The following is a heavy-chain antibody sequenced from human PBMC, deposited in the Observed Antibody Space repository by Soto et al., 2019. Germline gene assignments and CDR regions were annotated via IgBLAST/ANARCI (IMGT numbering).Heavy chain of an antibody. D-gene: IGHD3-10*01. J-gene: IGHJ6*03. CDR2: IGTAGDT. CDR1: GFTFSSYD. CDR3: ARGRGSGSYPSLSNEDYYMDV. V-gene: IGHV3-13*01. Sequence: GGSLRLSCAASGFTFSSYDMHWVRQATGKGLEWVSAIGTAGDTYYPGSVKGRFTISRENAKNSLYLQMNSLRAGDTAVYYCARGRGSGSYPSLSNEDYYMDVWGKGTTVTVSS.